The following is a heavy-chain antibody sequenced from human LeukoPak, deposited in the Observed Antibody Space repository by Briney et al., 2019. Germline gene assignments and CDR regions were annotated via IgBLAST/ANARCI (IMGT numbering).Heavy chain of an antibody. V-gene: IGHV3-23*01. CDR3: AKSREGFDYYDSSGYIDY. J-gene: IGHJ4*02. Sequence: GGSLRLSCAASGFTFSNAWMSWVRQAPGKGLEWVSAISGSGGSTYYADSVKGRFTISRDNSKNTLYLQMNSLRAEDTAVYYCAKSREGFDYYDSSGYIDYWGQGTLVTVSS. CDR1: GFTFSNAW. D-gene: IGHD3-22*01. CDR2: ISGSGGST.